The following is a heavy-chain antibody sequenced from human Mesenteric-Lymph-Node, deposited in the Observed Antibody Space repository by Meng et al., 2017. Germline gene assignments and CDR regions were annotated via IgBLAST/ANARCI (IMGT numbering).Heavy chain of an antibody. V-gene: IGHV4-34*01. Sequence: SETLSLTCAVYGGSFSGYYWSWIRQPPGKGLEWIGEINHSGSTNYNPSLKSRVTISVDTSKNQFSLKLSSVTAADTAVYYCARVLRYFDWPQLSDYWGQGTLVTVSS. J-gene: IGHJ4*02. D-gene: IGHD3-9*01. CDR3: ARVLRYFDWPQLSDY. CDR2: INHSGST. CDR1: GGSFSGYY.